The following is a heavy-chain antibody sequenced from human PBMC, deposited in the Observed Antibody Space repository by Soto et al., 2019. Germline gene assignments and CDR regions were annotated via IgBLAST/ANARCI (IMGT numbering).Heavy chain of an antibody. CDR1: GYSFSNYW. V-gene: IGHV5-51*01. J-gene: IGHJ4*02. CDR3: ARSVVAPSTMNYCGC. CDR2: IFPADSDT. Sequence: GESLKISCKGSGYSFSNYWIAWVRQMPGKGPEWMGIIFPADSDTKYSPSFQGQVTISADKSIITAYLQWSSHKAVDPALSYCARSVVAPSTMNYCGCWGRGSLVTASS. D-gene: IGHD2-15*01.